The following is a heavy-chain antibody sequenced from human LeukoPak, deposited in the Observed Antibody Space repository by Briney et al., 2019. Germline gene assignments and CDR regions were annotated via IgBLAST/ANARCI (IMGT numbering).Heavy chain of an antibody. CDR3: ARDSDTGYSSGWYGTDY. D-gene: IGHD6-19*01. V-gene: IGHV4-4*07. Sequence: TSETLSLTCTVSGGSISSYYWSWIRQPAGKGLEWIGRIYTSGSTNYNPSLKSRVTMSVDTSKNQFSLKLSSVTAADTAVYYCARDSDTGYSSGWYGTDYWGQGTLVTVSS. CDR1: GGSISSYY. CDR2: IYTSGST. J-gene: IGHJ4*02.